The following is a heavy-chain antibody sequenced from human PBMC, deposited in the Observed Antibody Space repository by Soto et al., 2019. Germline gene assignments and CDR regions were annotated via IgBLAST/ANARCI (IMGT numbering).Heavy chain of an antibody. J-gene: IGHJ5*02. CDR2: IYHSGST. V-gene: IGHV4-4*02. CDR3: ARDSIAADHFDP. D-gene: IGHD6-13*01. CDR1: GGSISSSNL. Sequence: TETLSLTCTVSGGSISSSNLWSWVRQPPGKGLERNGEIYHSGSTNNNPSHKSRVTISVDKTKNKFYLKLSTVNAADTTVNYCARDSIAADHFDPWSQGTLVTVAS.